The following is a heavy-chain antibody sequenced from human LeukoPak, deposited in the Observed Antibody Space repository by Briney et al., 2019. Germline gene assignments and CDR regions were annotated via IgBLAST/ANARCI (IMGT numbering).Heavy chain of an antibody. J-gene: IGHJ5*02. Sequence: PSETLSLTCTVSGDSLSIYYWSWIRQPPGKGLEWIGSIYYSGSTYYNPSLKSRVTISVDTSKNQFSLKLSSVTAADTAVYYCASIYCSTTSRYDWFDPXGXXXLVSVSS. CDR1: GDSLSIYY. CDR2: IYYSGST. CDR3: ASIYCSTTSRYDWFDP. V-gene: IGHV4-59*08. D-gene: IGHD2-2*01.